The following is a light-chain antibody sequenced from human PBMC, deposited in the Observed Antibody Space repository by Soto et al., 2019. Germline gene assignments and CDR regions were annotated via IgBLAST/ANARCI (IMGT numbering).Light chain of an antibody. CDR2: GNS. J-gene: IGLJ1*01. V-gene: IGLV1-40*01. CDR3: QSYDSSLSAHYL. Sequence: QSVLTQPPSVSGAPGQRVTISCTGSSSNIGATYDVQWYQQLPGTAPKLLIYGNSNRPSGVPDRFSGSKSGTSASLAITGLQADDEADYYCQSYDSSLSAHYLFGTGTKVTVL. CDR1: SSNIGATYD.